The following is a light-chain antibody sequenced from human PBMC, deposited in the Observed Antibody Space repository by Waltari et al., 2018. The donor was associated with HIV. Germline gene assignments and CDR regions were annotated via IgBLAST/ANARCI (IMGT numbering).Light chain of an antibody. Sequence: QSVLTQPPSVSGAPGQRVTISCTGSSSNIGAGFDVHWYQQLPGTAPKLLLYGNTNRPSGVPDRFSGSKSGTSASLAITGLQAEDEADYYCQSYDSSLSGLLFGGGTKLIVL. J-gene: IGLJ2*01. CDR3: QSYDSSLSGLL. V-gene: IGLV1-40*01. CDR1: SSNIGAGFD. CDR2: GNT.